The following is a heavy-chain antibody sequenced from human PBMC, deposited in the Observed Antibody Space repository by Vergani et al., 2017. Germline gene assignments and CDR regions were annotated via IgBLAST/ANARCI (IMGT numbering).Heavy chain of an antibody. D-gene: IGHD2-2*01. Sequence: QVQLVQSGAEVKKPGASVKVSCKASGYTFTSYDINWVRQATGQGLEWMGWMNPNSGNTGYAQKFQGRVTMTRDTSTSTVYMELSSLRSEDTAVYYCAREWRGVGYCSSTSCPDAFDIWGQGTMVTVSS. V-gene: IGHV1-8*01. CDR1: GYTFTSYD. CDR3: AREWRGVGYCSSTSCPDAFDI. J-gene: IGHJ3*02. CDR2: MNPNSGNT.